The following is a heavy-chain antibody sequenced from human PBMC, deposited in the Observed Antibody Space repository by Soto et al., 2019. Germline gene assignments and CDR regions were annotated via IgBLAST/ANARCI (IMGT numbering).Heavy chain of an antibody. CDR3: AKRTSSGWYSDY. J-gene: IGHJ4*02. D-gene: IGHD6-19*01. CDR1: GFTFSSYG. Sequence: GGSLRLSCAASGFTFSSYGMHWVRQAPGKGLEWVAVISYDGSNKYYADPVKGRFTISRDNSKNTLYLQMNSLRAEDTAVYYCAKRTSSGWYSDYWGQGTLVTVSS. CDR2: ISYDGSNK. V-gene: IGHV3-30*18.